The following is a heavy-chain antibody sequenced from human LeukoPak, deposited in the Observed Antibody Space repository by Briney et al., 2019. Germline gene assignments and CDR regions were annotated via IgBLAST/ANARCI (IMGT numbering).Heavy chain of an antibody. Sequence: SETPSLTSTVSGGSISSYSWSWIRQPPGKGLEWIGYIYYSGSTNYNPSLKSRVTISVDTSKNQFSLKLSSVTAADTAVYYCARFGELFDSGAFDIWEQGTMVTVSS. J-gene: IGHJ3*02. V-gene: IGHV4-59*01. CDR3: ARFGELFDSGAFDI. D-gene: IGHD1-26*01. CDR1: GGSISSYS. CDR2: IYYSGST.